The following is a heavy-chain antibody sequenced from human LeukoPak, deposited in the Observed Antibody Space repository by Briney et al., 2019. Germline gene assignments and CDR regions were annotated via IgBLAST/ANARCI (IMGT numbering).Heavy chain of an antibody. CDR1: GFSVSTNY. CDR3: ARDLYSSSRNNFDY. J-gene: IGHJ4*02. Sequence: SGGSLRLSCAASGFSVSTNYMSWVRQAPGKGLEWVSFIYSGGSTYYADSVKGRFTISRDNSKNTPYLQMNSLRAEDSAVYYCARDLYSSSRNNFDYWGQGTLVTVFS. CDR2: IYSGGST. D-gene: IGHD6-13*01. V-gene: IGHV3-53*01.